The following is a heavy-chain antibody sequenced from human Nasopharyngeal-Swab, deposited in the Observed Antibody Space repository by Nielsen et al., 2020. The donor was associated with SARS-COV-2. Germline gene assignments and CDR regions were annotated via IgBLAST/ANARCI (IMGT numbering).Heavy chain of an antibody. CDR2: ISYDGSNE. V-gene: IGHV3-30*18. CDR1: GFTFSNSG. Sequence: GGSLRLSCAASGFTFSNSGMDWVRQASGKGLEWVAVISYDGSNEYYGDSVKGRFTISRDNSKNTLYLQMNSLRVDDTAVYYCAKDVHADYGGIDYWGQGILVTVSS. CDR3: AKDVHADYGGIDY. J-gene: IGHJ4*02. D-gene: IGHD4/OR15-4a*01.